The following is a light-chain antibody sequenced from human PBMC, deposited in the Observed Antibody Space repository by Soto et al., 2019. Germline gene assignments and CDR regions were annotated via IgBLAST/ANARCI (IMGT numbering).Light chain of an antibody. J-gene: IGKJ2*01. CDR3: QKYDSAPRT. V-gene: IGKV1-27*01. CDR1: QDITNY. Sequence: DIQMTQSPSSLSASVGDRVTITCRASQDITNYLAWYQQKPGKVPKLLIYAASTLQSGVPSRFSGSGSETDFTLTISSLQPEDVATYYCQKYDSAPRTFGQGTKLEIK. CDR2: AAS.